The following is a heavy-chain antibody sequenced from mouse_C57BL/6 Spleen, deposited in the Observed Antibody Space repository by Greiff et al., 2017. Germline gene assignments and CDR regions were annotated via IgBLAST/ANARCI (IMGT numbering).Heavy chain of an antibody. CDR1: GYTFTSYW. J-gene: IGHJ4*01. V-gene: IGHV1-64*01. CDR2: IHPNSGST. CDR3: ASGDYYAMDY. Sequence: QVQLQQPGAELGKPGASVKLSCKASGYTFTSYWMHWVKQRPGQGLEWIGMIHPNSGSTNYNEKFKSKATLTVDKSSSTAYMQLSSLTSEDSAVYYCASGDYYAMDYWGQGTSVTVSS.